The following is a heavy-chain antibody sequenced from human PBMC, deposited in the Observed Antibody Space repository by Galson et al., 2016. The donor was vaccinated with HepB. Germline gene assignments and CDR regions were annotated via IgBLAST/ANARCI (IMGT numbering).Heavy chain of an antibody. CDR2: IRAGGGDT. Sequence: SLRLSCAVSELSIISSAMSWVRQAPGKGLEWVSSIRAGGGDTYYPDSVKGRFTTSRDMSKNTLYLQMGSLRAEDTAVYYCARDSWWLYYWGQGALVTVSS. V-gene: IGHV3-23*01. CDR3: ARDSWWLYY. J-gene: IGHJ4*02. CDR1: ELSIISSA. D-gene: IGHD2-15*01.